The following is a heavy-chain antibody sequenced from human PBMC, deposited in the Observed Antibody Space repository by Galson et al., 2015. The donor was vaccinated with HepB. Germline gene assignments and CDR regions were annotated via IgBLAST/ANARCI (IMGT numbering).Heavy chain of an antibody. D-gene: IGHD6-13*01. CDR2: IIPIFGTA. CDR3: TRATRSSSWSYYFDY. J-gene: IGHJ4*02. Sequence: SVKVSCKASGGTFSSYAISWVRQAPGQGLEWMGGIIPIFGTANYAQKFQGRVTITADKSTSTAYMELSSLRSEDTAVYYCTRATRSSSWSYYFDYWGQGTLVTVSS. V-gene: IGHV1-69*06. CDR1: GGTFSSYA.